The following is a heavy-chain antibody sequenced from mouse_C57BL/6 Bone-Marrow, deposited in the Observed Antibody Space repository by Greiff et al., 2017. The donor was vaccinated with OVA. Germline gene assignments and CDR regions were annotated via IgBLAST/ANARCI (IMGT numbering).Heavy chain of an antibody. V-gene: IGHV1-19*01. Sequence: EVQLQQSGPVLVKPGASVKMSCKASGYTFTDYYMNWVKQSHGKSLEWIGVINPYNGGTSYNQKFKGKATLTVDKSSSTAYMELNSLTSEDSAVYYCARRRDSSSPYYAMDYWGQGTSVTVSS. CDR1: GYTFTDYY. J-gene: IGHJ4*01. D-gene: IGHD1-1*01. CDR2: INPYNGGT. CDR3: ARRRDSSSPYYAMDY.